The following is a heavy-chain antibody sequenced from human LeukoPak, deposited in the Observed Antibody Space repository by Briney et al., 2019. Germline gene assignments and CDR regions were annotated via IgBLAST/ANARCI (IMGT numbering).Heavy chain of an antibody. CDR2: ISGSGGST. V-gene: IGHV3-23*01. CDR3: ARDLSGSNWFDP. D-gene: IGHD2-15*01. CDR1: GFTLSSYA. Sequence: GGSLRLSCAASGFTLSSYAMSWVRQAPGKGLEWVSAISGSGGSTYYADSVKGRFTISRDNSKNTLYLQMNSLRAEDTAVYYCARDLSGSNWFDPWGQGTLVTVSS. J-gene: IGHJ5*02.